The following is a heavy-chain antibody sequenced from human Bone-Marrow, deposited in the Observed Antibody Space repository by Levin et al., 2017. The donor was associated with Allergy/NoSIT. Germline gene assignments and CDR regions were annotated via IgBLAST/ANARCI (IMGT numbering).Heavy chain of an antibody. CDR3: AKDYRLWSGHLNYGMDV. CDR1: GFTFSSYG. J-gene: IGHJ6*02. D-gene: IGHD3-3*01. CDR2: ISYDATKE. Sequence: LSLTCATSGFTFSSYGLHWVRQAPGKGLEWVALISYDATKEYYADSVKGRFTISRDNSKKTVFLEMNRLRDEDTAVYFCAKDYRLWSGHLNYGMDVWGQGTTVTVSS. V-gene: IGHV3-30*18.